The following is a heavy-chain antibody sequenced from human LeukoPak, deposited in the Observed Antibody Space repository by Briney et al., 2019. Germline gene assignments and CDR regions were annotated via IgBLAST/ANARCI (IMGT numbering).Heavy chain of an antibody. CDR2: IYYSGST. Sequence: SETLSLTCTVSGGSISSSTYYWGWIRQPPGKGLEWIGNIYYSGSTYYNPSLKSRVTISVDTSKNQFSLKLSSVTAADTAVYYCARDWGRRLDAFDIWGQGTMVTVSS. J-gene: IGHJ3*02. CDR1: GGSISSSTYY. CDR3: ARDWGRRLDAFDI. D-gene: IGHD3-16*01. V-gene: IGHV4-39*07.